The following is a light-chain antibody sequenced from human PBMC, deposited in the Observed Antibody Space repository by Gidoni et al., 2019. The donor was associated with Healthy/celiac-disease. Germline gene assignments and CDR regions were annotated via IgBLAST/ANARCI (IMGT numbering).Light chain of an antibody. CDR3: QQNYSTPQT. Sequence: DIQMTQPPSSLSASVGDRVTITCRASQSIISYLDWYQQKPGKAPKLLIYAASSLQSGVPSRFSGSGSGTDFTLTISSLQPEDFATYYCQQNYSTPQTFXGXTKVEIK. CDR1: QSIISY. CDR2: AAS. V-gene: IGKV1-39*01. J-gene: IGKJ4*01.